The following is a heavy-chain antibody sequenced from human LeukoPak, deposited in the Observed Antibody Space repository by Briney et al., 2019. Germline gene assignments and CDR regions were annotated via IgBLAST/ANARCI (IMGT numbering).Heavy chain of an antibody. CDR2: IWYDGSNK. CDR3: GTDPPFWSGRYYYYGMDV. V-gene: IGHV3-33*01. CDR1: GFTFSSYG. Sequence: PGGSLRLSCAASGFTFSSYGMHWVRQAPGKGLEWVAVIWYDGSNKYYADSVKGRFNIYRDNSKNTLYLQKNSLRAEDTAVYYCGTDPPFWSGRYYYYGMDVWGEGTTVTVSS. J-gene: IGHJ6*04. D-gene: IGHD3-3*01.